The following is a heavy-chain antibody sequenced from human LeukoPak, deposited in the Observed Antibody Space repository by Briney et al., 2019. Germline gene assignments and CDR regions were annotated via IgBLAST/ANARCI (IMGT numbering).Heavy chain of an antibody. CDR3: AKAPTYYYGSGSYSVLDY. CDR1: GFTFSSYV. D-gene: IGHD3-10*01. J-gene: IGHJ4*02. Sequence: PGGSLRLSCAASGFTFSSYVMSWVRQAPGKGLEWVSAISGSGGSTYYADSVKGRFTISRDNSKNTLYLQMNSLRAQDTAVYYCAKAPTYYYGSGSYSVLDYWGQGTLVTVSS. V-gene: IGHV3-23*01. CDR2: ISGSGGST.